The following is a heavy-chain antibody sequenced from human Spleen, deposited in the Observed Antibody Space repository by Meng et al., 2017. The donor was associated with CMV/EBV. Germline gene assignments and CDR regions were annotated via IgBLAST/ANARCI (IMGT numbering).Heavy chain of an antibody. CDR2: IFYSGST. Sequence: SETLSLTCTVSGGSISSDGYYWNWIRQHPGKGLEWIGYIFYSGSTSYNPSLKSQVTISVDTSKNQFSLRLSSVTAADTAVYYCARGVLPASGYSYYGLDIWGQGTTVTVSS. J-gene: IGHJ6*02. CDR1: GGSISSDGYY. D-gene: IGHD3-10*02. V-gene: IGHV4-31*01. CDR3: ARGVLPASGYSYYGLDI.